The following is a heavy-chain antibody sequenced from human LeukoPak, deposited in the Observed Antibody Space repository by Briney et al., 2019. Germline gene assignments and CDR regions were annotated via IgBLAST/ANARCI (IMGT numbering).Heavy chain of an antibody. D-gene: IGHD2-21*01. Sequence: GGSLRLSCAASGFTFSTYGMNSVRQAPGKGLEWVSSISSGSSYTYYTDSVKGRFTTSRDDAKNPLYLQMNCLRAEDTAVYYCARYCGTSRCLHYYHMDVWGKGTTVTVSS. CDR3: ARYCGTSRCLHYYHMDV. CDR2: ISSGSSYT. J-gene: IGHJ6*03. V-gene: IGHV3-21*01. CDR1: GFTFSTYG.